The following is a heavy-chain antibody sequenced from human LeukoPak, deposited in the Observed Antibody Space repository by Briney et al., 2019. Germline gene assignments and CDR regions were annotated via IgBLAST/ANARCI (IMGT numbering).Heavy chain of an antibody. D-gene: IGHD6-13*01. V-gene: IGHV1-2*02. CDR1: GYTFTGYY. CDR2: INPNSGGT. J-gene: IGHJ1*01. Sequence: ASVKVSCKASGYTFTGYYMHWVRQAPGQGLEWMGWINPNSGGTNYAQKFQGRVTMTRDTSISTAYMELSRLRSDDTAVYYCARSPAAAGTKGMLEYLQHWGQGTLVTVSS. CDR3: ARSPAAAGTKGMLEYLQH.